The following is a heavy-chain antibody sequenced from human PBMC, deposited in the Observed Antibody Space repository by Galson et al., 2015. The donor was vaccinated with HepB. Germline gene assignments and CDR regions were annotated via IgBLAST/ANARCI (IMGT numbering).Heavy chain of an antibody. CDR2: IIPIFGTA. CDR3: ARCGYYYGSGSYCTLDY. V-gene: IGHV1-69*06. Sequence: SVKVSCKASGGTFSSYAISWVRQAPGQGLEWMGGIIPIFGTANYAQKFQGRVTITADKSTSTAYMEPSSLRSEDTAVYYCARCGYYYGSGSYCTLDYWGQGTLVTVSS. J-gene: IGHJ4*02. CDR1: GGTFSSYA. D-gene: IGHD3-10*01.